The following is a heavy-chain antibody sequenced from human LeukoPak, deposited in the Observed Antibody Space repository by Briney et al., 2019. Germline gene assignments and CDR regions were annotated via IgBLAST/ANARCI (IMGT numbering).Heavy chain of an antibody. CDR1: GGSISRGGYY. Sequence: SETLSLTCTVSGGSISRGGYYWSWIRQHPGKGLEWIGYIYYSGSTYYNPSLKSRVTISVDTSKNQFSLKLSSVTAADTAVYYCARTTHVDYDFWSGPATYYFDYWGQGTLVTVSS. CDR3: ARTTHVDYDFWSGPATYYFDY. V-gene: IGHV4-31*03. D-gene: IGHD3-3*01. J-gene: IGHJ4*02. CDR2: IYYSGST.